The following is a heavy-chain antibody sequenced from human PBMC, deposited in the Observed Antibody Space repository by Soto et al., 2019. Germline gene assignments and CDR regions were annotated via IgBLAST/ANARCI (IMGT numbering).Heavy chain of an antibody. Sequence: ASETLSLTCAVYGGSFSGYYWSSIRQPPGKGLEWIGEINHSGSTNYNPSLKSRVTISVDTSKNQFSLKLSSLTAADTAVYYCARDKITGILDYWGQGTLVTVSS. D-gene: IGHD1-20*01. V-gene: IGHV4-34*01. J-gene: IGHJ4*02. CDR1: GGSFSGYY. CDR2: INHSGST. CDR3: ARDKITGILDY.